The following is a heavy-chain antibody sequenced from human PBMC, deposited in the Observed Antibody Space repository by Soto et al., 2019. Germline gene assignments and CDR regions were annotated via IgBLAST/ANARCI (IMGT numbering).Heavy chain of an antibody. CDR2: ISSSSSYI. J-gene: IGHJ4*02. D-gene: IGHD6-19*01. Sequence: GGSLRLSCAASGFTFSSYSMNWVRQAPGKGLEWVSSISSSSSYIYYADSVKGRFTISRDNAKNSLYLQMNSLRAEDTAVYYCASTSLVAGTDDYWGQGTLVTVSS. CDR1: GFTFSSYS. CDR3: ASTSLVAGTDDY. V-gene: IGHV3-21*01.